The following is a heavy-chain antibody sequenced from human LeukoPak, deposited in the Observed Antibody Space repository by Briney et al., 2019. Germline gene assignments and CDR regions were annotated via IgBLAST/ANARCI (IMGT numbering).Heavy chain of an antibody. V-gene: IGHV3-23*01. CDR2: ISGSGGST. CDR1: GFTFSSYA. D-gene: IGHD5-12*01. J-gene: IGHJ4*02. CDR3: SKSLRRLRWDYFDY. Sequence: PGGSLRLSCAASGFTFSSYAMSWVRQAPGQGLEWVSAISGSGGSTYYADSVKGRFTISTDNSKNTLYLQMNSLRAADTAVYYWSKSLRRLRWDYFDYWGQGTLVTVSS.